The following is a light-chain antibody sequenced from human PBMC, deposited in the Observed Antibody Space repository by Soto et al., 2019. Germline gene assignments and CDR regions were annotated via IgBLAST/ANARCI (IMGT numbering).Light chain of an antibody. CDR1: QSVSSSY. CDR2: GAS. J-gene: IGKJ1*01. Sequence: ETELTQSPGTLSLSPGQRATLSCRASQSVSSSYLAWYQQEPGQAPRLLIYGASSRATGIPDRFSGSGSGTDFTLTISRLEPEDFAVYYCQQYGSSPQTFGQGTKVDIK. V-gene: IGKV3-20*01. CDR3: QQYGSSPQT.